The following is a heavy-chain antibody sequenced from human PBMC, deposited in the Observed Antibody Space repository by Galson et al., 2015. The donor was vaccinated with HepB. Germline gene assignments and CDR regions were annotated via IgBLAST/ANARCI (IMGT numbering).Heavy chain of an antibody. V-gene: IGHV1-18*01. J-gene: IGHJ4*02. CDR2: ISAYNGNT. CDR3: ARDPSRYCSGGSCYRVDY. Sequence: SVKVSCKASGYTFTSYGISWVRQAPGQGLEWMGWISAYNGNTNYAQKLQGRVTMTTDTSTSTAYMELRSLRSDDTAVYYCARDPSRYCSGGSCYRVDYWGQGTLVTVSS. CDR1: GYTFTSYG. D-gene: IGHD2-15*01.